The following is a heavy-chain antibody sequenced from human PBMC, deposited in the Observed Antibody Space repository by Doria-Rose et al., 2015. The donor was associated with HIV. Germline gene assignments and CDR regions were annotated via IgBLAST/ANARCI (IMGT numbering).Heavy chain of an antibody. CDR3: ARGTDDYYYYYMDV. V-gene: IGHV4-39*07. CDR1: GGSITRSRYY. D-gene: IGHD1-1*01. J-gene: IGHJ6*03. CDR2: MYYSGST. Sequence: SVTCTISGGSITRSRYYWGWIRQPPGKGLEWIGSMYYSGSTYYNPSLKSRVTISVDTSKNQFSLKLSSVTAADTAVYYCARGTDDYYYYYMDVWGKGTKVTVSS.